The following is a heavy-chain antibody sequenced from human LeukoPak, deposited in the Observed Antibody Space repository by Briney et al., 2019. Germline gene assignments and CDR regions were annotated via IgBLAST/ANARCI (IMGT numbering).Heavy chain of an antibody. D-gene: IGHD3-10*01. J-gene: IGHJ6*03. Sequence: SETLSLTCTVSGYSISSGYYWGWIRQPPGKGLEWIGSIYHSGSTYYNPSLKSRVTISVDTSKNQFSLKLSSVTAADTAVYYCARESAVRGVIQGTGNMDVWGKGTTVTISS. CDR1: GYSISSGYY. CDR2: IYHSGST. V-gene: IGHV4-38-2*02. CDR3: ARESAVRGVIQGTGNMDV.